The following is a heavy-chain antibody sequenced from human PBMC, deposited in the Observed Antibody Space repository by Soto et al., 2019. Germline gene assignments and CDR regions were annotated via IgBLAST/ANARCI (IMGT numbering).Heavy chain of an antibody. CDR1: GGSFSGYY. Sequence: PSETLSLTCAVYGGSFSGYYWSWIRQPPGKGLEWIGEINHSGSTNYNPSLKSRVTISVDTSKSQFSLKLSSVTAADTAVYYCARLIYDFWSGYPRGAFDIWGQGTMVTVSS. CDR2: INHSGST. D-gene: IGHD3-3*01. J-gene: IGHJ3*02. CDR3: ARLIYDFWSGYPRGAFDI. V-gene: IGHV4-34*01.